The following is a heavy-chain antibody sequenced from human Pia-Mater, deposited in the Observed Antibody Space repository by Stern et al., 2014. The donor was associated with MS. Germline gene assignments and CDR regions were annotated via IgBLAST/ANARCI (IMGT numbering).Heavy chain of an antibody. V-gene: IGHV1-69*01. D-gene: IGHD1-14*01. CDR3: ARDGRHTYNYGLDI. CDR2: FIPIISTA. CDR1: GGTFNVYA. J-gene: IGHJ6*02. Sequence: VQLVESGAEVKKPGASVTISCKASGGTFNVYAINWLRQPPGQGLEWMGGFIPIISTANYAQKFQGGVTTTDAATTKTSPKLISRLRSDGTAVYYIARDGRHTYNYGLDIGGQGPTVTFPS.